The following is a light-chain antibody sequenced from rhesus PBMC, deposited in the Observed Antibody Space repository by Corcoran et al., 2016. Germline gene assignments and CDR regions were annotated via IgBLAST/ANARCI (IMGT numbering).Light chain of an antibody. V-gene: IGKV1-22*01. CDR3: LQYSSSPYS. CDR1: QSISSW. Sequence: DIQMTQSPSSLSASVGDTVTITCRASQSISSWLDWYQQKPGKAPKPLIYKASSLQSGAPSRFRGSGSGTDFTLTISSLQPEDFATYYCLQYSSSPYSFGQGTKVEIK. CDR2: KAS. J-gene: IGKJ2*01.